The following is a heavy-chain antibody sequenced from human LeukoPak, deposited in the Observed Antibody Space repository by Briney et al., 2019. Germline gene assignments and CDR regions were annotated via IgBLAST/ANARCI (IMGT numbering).Heavy chain of an antibody. CDR2: INPNSGGT. J-gene: IGHJ5*02. CDR1: GYTFTGYY. CDR3: ASGDCSSTSCYTKSWFDP. V-gene: IGHV1-2*02. Sequence: ASVKVSCKASGYTFTGYYMHWVRQAPGQGLEWMGWINPNSGGTNYAQKFQGRVTMTRDTSISTAYMELSRLRSDDTAAYYCASGDCSSTSCYTKSWFDPWGQGTLVTVSS. D-gene: IGHD2-2*02.